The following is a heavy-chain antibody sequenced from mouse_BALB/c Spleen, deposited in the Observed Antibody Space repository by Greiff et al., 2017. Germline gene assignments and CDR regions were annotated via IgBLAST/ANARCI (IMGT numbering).Heavy chain of an antibody. D-gene: IGHD2-1*01. J-gene: IGHJ4*01. CDR2: ISSGGGST. CDR1: GFAFSSYD. V-gene: IGHV5-12-1*01. CDR3: ARRHYGNYIYAMDY. Sequence: EVKLVESGGGLVKPGGSLKLSCAASGFAFSSYDMSWVRQTPEKRLEWVAYISSGGGSTYYPDTVKGRFTISRDNAKNTLYLQMSSLKSEDTAMYYCARRHYGNYIYAMDYGGQGTSVTVSS.